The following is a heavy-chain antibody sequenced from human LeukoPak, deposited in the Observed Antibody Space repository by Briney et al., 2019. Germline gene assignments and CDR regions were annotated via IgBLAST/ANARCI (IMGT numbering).Heavy chain of an antibody. CDR1: GFTFSSYA. J-gene: IGHJ4*02. D-gene: IGHD5-18*01. Sequence: GGSLRPSCAASGFTFSSYAMSWVRQAPGKGLEWVSAISGSGGSTYYADSVKGRFTISRDNSKNTLYLQMNSLRAEDTAVYYCANHPTEGYSYGPSSAFYPQFDYWGQGTLVTVSS. V-gene: IGHV3-23*01. CDR2: ISGSGGST. CDR3: ANHPTEGYSYGPSSAFYPQFDY.